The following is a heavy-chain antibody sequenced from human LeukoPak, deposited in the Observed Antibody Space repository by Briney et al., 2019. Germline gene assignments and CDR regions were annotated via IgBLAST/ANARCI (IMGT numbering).Heavy chain of an antibody. CDR2: ISSSSSYI. CDR1: GFTFGDYA. J-gene: IGHJ4*02. D-gene: IGHD2-15*01. Sequence: SGRSLRLSRTASGFTFGDYAMSWVRQAPGKGLEWVSSISSSSSYIYYADSVKGRFTISRDNAKNSLYLQMNSLRAEDTAVYYCARVGMVAATDYWGQGTLVTVSS. CDR3: ARVGMVAATDY. V-gene: IGHV3-21*01.